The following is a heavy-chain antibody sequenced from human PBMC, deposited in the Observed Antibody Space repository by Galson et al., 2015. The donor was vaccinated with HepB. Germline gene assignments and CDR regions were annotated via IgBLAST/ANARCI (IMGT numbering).Heavy chain of an antibody. V-gene: IGHV1-18*01. Sequence: SVKVSCKASGYTFTSYGISWVRQAPGQGLEWMGWISAYNGNTNYAQKLQGRVTMTTDTSTSTAYMELRSLRSDDTAVYYCARVRAQTPDYGDYGPDYWGQGTLVTVSS. CDR3: ARVRAQTPDYGDYGPDY. CDR1: GYTFTSYG. CDR2: ISAYNGNT. D-gene: IGHD4-17*01. J-gene: IGHJ4*02.